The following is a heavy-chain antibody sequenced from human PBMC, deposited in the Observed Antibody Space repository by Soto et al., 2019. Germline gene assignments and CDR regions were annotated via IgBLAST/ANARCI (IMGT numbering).Heavy chain of an antibody. CDR3: AREYCSGGRCCSALFDY. Sequence: PSETLSLTCTVSGGSISSYYWSWIRQPPGKGLEWIGYIYYSGSTNYNPSLKSRVTISVDTSKNQFSLKLSSVTAADTAVYYCAREYCSGGRCCSALFDYWGRGTLVTVSS. CDR1: GGSISSYY. D-gene: IGHD2-15*01. V-gene: IGHV4-59*01. J-gene: IGHJ4*02. CDR2: IYYSGST.